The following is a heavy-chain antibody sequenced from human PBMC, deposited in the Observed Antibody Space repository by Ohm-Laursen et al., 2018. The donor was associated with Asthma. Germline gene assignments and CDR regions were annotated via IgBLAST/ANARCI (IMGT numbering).Heavy chain of an antibody. Sequence: SVKVSCKASGGTFSSYAISWVRQAPGQGLEWMGGIIPIFGTANYAQKFQGRVTITADESTSTAYMELSSLRSEDTAVYYCARGGGHGDYGRGYNWFDPWGQGTLVTVSS. J-gene: IGHJ5*02. V-gene: IGHV1-69*13. CDR3: ARGGGHGDYGRGYNWFDP. CDR2: IIPIFGTA. CDR1: GGTFSSYA. D-gene: IGHD4-17*01.